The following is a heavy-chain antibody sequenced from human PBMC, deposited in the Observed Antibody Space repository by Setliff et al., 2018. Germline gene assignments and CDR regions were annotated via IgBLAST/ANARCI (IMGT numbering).Heavy chain of an antibody. CDR2: LYTSGDT. D-gene: IGHD3-16*01. CDR1: GGSISSHY. J-gene: IGHJ4*02. V-gene: IGHV4-4*07. CDR3: ARLPNYVWGSPVDY. Sequence: SETLSLTCTVPGGSISSHYWTWIRQPAGKGLEWIGRLYTSGDTNYNPSLKSRVTISVDTSKNQFSLTLSSVTAADTAVYYCARLPNYVWGSPVDYWGQGTLVTVSS.